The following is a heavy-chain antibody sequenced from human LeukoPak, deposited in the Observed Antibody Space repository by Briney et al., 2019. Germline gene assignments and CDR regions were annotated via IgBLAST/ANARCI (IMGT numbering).Heavy chain of an antibody. CDR3: ARPRGSLRYFQH. D-gene: IGHD3-16*02. CDR2: IYHSGST. CDR1: GGSISSGGYY. Sequence: PSQTLSLTCTVSGGSISSGGYYWSWIRQPPGKGLEWIGYIYHSGSTFYNPSLKSRVTISVDRSKNQFSLKLSSVTAADTAVYYCARPRGSLRYFQHWGQGTLVTVSS. J-gene: IGHJ1*01. V-gene: IGHV4-30-2*01.